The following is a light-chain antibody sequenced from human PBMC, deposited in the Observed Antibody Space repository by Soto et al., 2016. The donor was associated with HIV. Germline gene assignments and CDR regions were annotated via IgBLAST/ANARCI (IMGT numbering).Light chain of an antibody. J-gene: IGLJ2*01. CDR2: QDK. Sequence: SYDLTQPPSVSVSPGQTATITCSGDKLGDKYACWYQQKPGQSPVLVIYQDKKRPTGIPERFSGSNSGNTATLTISGTQAADEADYFCQTWDSTTVIFGGGTKLTVL. V-gene: IGLV3-1*01. CDR1: KLGDKY. CDR3: QTWDSTTVI.